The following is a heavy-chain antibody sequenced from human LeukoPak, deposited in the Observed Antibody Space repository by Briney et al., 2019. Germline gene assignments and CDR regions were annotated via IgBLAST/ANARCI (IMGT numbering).Heavy chain of an antibody. CDR2: IRSKAYDEST. CDR1: GFTFSSYA. CDR3: TRDSRIAAVYYFEY. J-gene: IGHJ4*02. V-gene: IGHV3-49*04. D-gene: IGHD6-13*01. Sequence: GSLRLSCAASGFTFSSYAMHWVRQAPGKGLEWVGFIRSKAYDESTQYAASVKGRFSISGDDSKSIAYLHMNSLKTEDSAVYYCTRDSRIAAVYYFEYWGQGTLVTVSS.